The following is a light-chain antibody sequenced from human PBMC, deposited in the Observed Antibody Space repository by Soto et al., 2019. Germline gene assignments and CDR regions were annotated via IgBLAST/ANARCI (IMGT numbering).Light chain of an antibody. V-gene: IGKV3-11*01. CDR3: QHRMNWPLT. Sequence: EIVLSQSPATLSLSKGERATHSCRASQTISSYLLWYQQKPGQAPRLLIYDASNRATGIPARFSGSGSETDFTLTISSLEPEDFAVYYCQHRMNWPLTFGQGTRLEIK. J-gene: IGKJ5*01. CDR2: DAS. CDR1: QTISSY.